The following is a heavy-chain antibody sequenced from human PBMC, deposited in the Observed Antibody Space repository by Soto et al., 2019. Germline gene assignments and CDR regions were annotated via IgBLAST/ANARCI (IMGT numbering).Heavy chain of an antibody. CDR3: ARDCSGGSCYPGMDV. CDR1: GYTFTSYY. J-gene: IGHJ6*02. V-gene: IGHV1-46*04. Sequence: ASVKVYCKASGYTFTSYYMHWVRQAPGQGLEWMGIINPSGYIFSTDSVRGRFTISRDNAKNSVYLQINSLRAEDTAVYFCARDCSGGSCYPGMDVWGQGTTVTVSS. CDR2: INPSGYI. D-gene: IGHD2-15*01.